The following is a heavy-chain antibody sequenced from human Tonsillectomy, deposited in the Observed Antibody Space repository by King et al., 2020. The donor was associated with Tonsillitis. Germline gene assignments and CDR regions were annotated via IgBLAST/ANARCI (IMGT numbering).Heavy chain of an antibody. J-gene: IGHJ4*02. D-gene: IGHD1-26*01. CDR2: MYYSGTI. V-gene: IGHV4-39*01. CDR3: ARYVSGSFDY. Sequence: LQLQESGPGVVKPSETLSLTCTVSGGSIIGSDQFWAWIRQPPGKGLDWIGYMYYSGTIFYNPSLKSRITISGGTSENRFSLKLSSVTAADTAVYFCARYVSGSFDYWGQGALVTVSS. CDR1: GGSIIGSDQF.